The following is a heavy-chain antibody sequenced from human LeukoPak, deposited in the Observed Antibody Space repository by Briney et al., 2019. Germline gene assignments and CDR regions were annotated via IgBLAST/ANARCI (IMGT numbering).Heavy chain of an antibody. CDR1: GGSFSGYY. CDR3: ARGRFGEKRYWLDP. V-gene: IGHV4-34*01. CDR2: INHSGST. Sequence: SETLSLTCAVYGGSFSGYYWSWIRQPPGKGLEWIGEINHSGSTNYNPSLKSRVTISVDTSKNQFSLKLSSVTAADTAVYYCARGRFGEKRYWLDPWGQGTLVTVSS. D-gene: IGHD3-10*01. J-gene: IGHJ5*02.